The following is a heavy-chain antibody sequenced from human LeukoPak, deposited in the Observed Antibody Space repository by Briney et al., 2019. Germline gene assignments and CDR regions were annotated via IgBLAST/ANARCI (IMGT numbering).Heavy chain of an antibody. CDR2: ISYDGSNK. V-gene: IGHV3-30*18. Sequence: GGSLRLSCAASGFTFSSYGMHWVRQAPGKGLEWVAVISYDGSNKYYADSVKGRFTISRDNSKNTLYLQMNSLRAEDTAVYYCAKNFRLYTAMDLFDYWGQGTLVTVSS. D-gene: IGHD5-18*01. CDR3: AKNFRLYTAMDLFDY. J-gene: IGHJ4*02. CDR1: GFTFSSYG.